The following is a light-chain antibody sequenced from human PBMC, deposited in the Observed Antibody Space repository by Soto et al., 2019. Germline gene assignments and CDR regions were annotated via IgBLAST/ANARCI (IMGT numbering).Light chain of an antibody. V-gene: IGKV3-15*01. CDR2: DAS. J-gene: IGKJ1*01. Sequence: EIAMTQSPGPLSVSPGERATLFCRASQSVRSSLAWYQQKPGQAPRLFIYDASTRATGIPARFSGSGSGTEFTLTISSLQSEDVAVYYCQQYNSWPETFGQGTKVDI. CDR3: QQYNSWPET. CDR1: QSVRSS.